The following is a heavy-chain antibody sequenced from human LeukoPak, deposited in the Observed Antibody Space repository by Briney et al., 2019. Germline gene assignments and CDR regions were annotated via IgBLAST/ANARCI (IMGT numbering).Heavy chain of an antibody. CDR1: GGSISSDY. CDR2: IYASGST. D-gene: IGHD3-10*01. Sequence: SETLSLTCTVSGGSISSDYWIWIRQPAGKGLEWIGRIYASGSTNYNPSLKSRVTMSLDTSKNQISLKLRSVTAADTAVYYCAREPPGDLSFDYWGEGTLVTVPS. V-gene: IGHV4-4*07. CDR3: AREPPGDLSFDY. J-gene: IGHJ4*02.